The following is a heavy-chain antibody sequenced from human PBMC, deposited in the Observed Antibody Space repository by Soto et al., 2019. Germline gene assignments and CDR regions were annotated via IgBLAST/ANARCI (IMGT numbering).Heavy chain of an antibody. J-gene: IGHJ4*02. CDR1: GFTFSSYG. Sequence: QVQLVESGGGVVQPGRSLRLSCAASGFTFSSYGMHWVRQAPGKGLEWVAVISYDGSNKYYADSVKGRFTISRDNSKNTLYLQMNSLRAEDTAVYYCAKDRGYRHREADYWGQGTLATVSS. CDR2: ISYDGSNK. CDR3: AKDRGYRHREADY. V-gene: IGHV3-30*18. D-gene: IGHD3-10*01.